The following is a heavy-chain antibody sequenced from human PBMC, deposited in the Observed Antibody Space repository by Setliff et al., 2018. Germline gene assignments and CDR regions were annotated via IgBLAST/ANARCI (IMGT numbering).Heavy chain of an antibody. J-gene: IGHJ6*02. CDR3: ARDGYFGSGTYNV. CDR1: GGSISSSSYY. CDR2: IYYSGST. D-gene: IGHD3-10*01. V-gene: IGHV4-39*07. Sequence: ETLSLTCTVSGGSISSSSYYWGWIRQPPGKGLEWIGSIYYSGSTKYNPSLKSRVAISVDTSENQFSLRLNSVTAADTAVYYCARDGYFGSGTYNVWGQGTTVTVSS.